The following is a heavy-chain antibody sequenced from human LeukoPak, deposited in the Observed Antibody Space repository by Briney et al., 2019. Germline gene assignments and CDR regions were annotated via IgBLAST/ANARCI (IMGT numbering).Heavy chain of an antibody. CDR2: TRNKANSYTT. CDR1: GFTFSDYY. V-gene: IGHV3-72*01. CDR3: ARSSYGSGSFDI. Sequence: GGSLRLSCAASGFTFSDYYMSWIRQAPGKGLEWVGRTRNKANSYTTEYAASVKGRFTISRDDSKNSLYLQMNSLKTEDTAVYYCARSSYGSGSFDIWGQGTMVTVSS. D-gene: IGHD3-10*01. J-gene: IGHJ3*02.